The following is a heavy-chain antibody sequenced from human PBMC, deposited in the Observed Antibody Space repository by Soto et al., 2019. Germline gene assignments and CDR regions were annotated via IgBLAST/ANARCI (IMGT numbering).Heavy chain of an antibody. CDR1: GFTFSDYF. Sequence: GGSLRLSCADSGFTFSDYFLTWIRQAPGKGLEWVSYISSSGSDIYYADSVKGRFTISRDNAQNSLYLQMNSLRAEDTAVYYCARDLFYGMDVWGQGTTVT. J-gene: IGHJ6*02. CDR3: ARDLFYGMDV. V-gene: IGHV3-11*01. CDR2: ISSSGSDI.